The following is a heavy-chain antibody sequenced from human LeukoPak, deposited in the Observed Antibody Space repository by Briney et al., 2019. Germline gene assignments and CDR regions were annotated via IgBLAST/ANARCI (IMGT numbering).Heavy chain of an antibody. CDR3: ARPTVAA. CDR2: INHSGST. CDR1: GGSISSYY. Sequence: PSETLSLTCTVSGGSISSYYWSWIRQPPGKGLEWIGEINHSGSTNYNPSLKSRVTISVDTSKNQFSLKLSSVTAADTAVYYCARPTVAAWGQGTLVTVSS. J-gene: IGHJ5*02. D-gene: IGHD4-11*01. V-gene: IGHV4-34*01.